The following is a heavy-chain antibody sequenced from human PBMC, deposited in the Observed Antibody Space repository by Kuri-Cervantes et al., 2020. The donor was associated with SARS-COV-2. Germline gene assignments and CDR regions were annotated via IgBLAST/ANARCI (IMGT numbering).Heavy chain of an antibody. J-gene: IGHJ3*02. D-gene: IGHD1-14*01. CDR2: IYYSGST. CDR1: GFTFSSYW. V-gene: IGHV4-59*12. Sequence: GSLRLSCAASGFTFSSYWMSWVRRAPGKGLEWIGYIYYSGSTSYKPSLKTRATISLDTSKNQFSLNLRSVTAADTAVYFCAKNPFPEVGNTGWAFDIWGQGTVVTVSS. CDR3: AKNPFPEVGNTGWAFDI.